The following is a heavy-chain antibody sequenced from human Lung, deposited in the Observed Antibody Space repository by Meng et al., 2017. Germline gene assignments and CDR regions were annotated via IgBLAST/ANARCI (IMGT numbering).Heavy chain of an antibody. D-gene: IGHD2-15*01. Sequence: EVQLVESGGGLVTPVGSLRLAGAASGCTFSNYSRNCVRQAPGKELEWVSSISSDSRYIFYADSVKGRFTISSDNGKKLLYLQMNSLSPEDTAVFYCARFETVGVATGDFWGQGTLVTVSS. V-gene: IGHV3-21*01. CDR2: ISSDSRYI. CDR1: GCTFSNYS. CDR3: ARFETVGVATGDF. J-gene: IGHJ4*02.